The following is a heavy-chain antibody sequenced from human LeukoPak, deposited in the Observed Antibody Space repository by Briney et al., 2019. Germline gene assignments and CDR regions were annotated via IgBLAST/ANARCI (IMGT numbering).Heavy chain of an antibody. Sequence: GGSLRLSCIASGFTFSDYWMHWVRQAPGKGPVWVSRIISDGSSVSYVDSVKGRFIMSRDNTKNTLYLQMNSLRVEDTAVYYCARSPGGYSYGYSDYWGQGTLVTVSS. V-gene: IGHV3-74*01. CDR2: IISDGSSV. CDR3: ARSPGGYSYGYSDY. J-gene: IGHJ4*02. D-gene: IGHD5-18*01. CDR1: GFTFSDYW.